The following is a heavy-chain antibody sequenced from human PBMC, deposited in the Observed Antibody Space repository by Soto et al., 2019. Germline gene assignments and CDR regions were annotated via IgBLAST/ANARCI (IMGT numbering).Heavy chain of an antibody. V-gene: IGHV4-39*07. Sequence: PSETLSLTCTVSGGSISSSSYYWGWIRQPPGKGLEWIGRINYSGSTNCNPSLKSRVTISVDTSKNQFSLKLSSVTAADTAVYYCAGIAARPGWAYMDVWGKGTTVTVSS. CDR1: GGSISSSSYY. J-gene: IGHJ6*03. CDR2: INYSGST. D-gene: IGHD6-6*01. CDR3: AGIAARPGWAYMDV.